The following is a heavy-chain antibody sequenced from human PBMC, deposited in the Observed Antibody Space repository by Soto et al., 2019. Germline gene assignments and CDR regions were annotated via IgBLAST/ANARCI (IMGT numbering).Heavy chain of an antibody. CDR3: ARESQSSGWSWFDY. V-gene: IGHV1-46*01. D-gene: IGHD6-19*01. J-gene: IGHJ4*02. CDR1: GYTFTNYY. CDR2: INPSGGST. Sequence: QVQLVQSGAEVKKPGASVKVSCKASGYTFTNYYIHWVRQAPGQGLEWMGMINPSGGSTSYTRRFQGGVTLKRDTSTSTDYMELSSLRSEDRAVYYCARESQSSGWSWFDYWGQGSLVTVSS.